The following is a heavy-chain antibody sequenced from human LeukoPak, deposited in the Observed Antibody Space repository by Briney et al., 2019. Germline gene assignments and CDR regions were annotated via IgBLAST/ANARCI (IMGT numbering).Heavy chain of an antibody. CDR2: IWYDGSNK. Sequence: GRSLRLSCAASGFTFSSYGMHWVRQAPGKGLEWVAVIWYDGSNKYYADSVKGRFTISRDSSKNTLYLQMNSLRAEDTAVYYCAREKLAAAGTGFDYWGQGTLVTVSS. CDR3: AREKLAAAGTGFDY. D-gene: IGHD6-13*01. CDR1: GFTFSSYG. V-gene: IGHV3-33*01. J-gene: IGHJ4*02.